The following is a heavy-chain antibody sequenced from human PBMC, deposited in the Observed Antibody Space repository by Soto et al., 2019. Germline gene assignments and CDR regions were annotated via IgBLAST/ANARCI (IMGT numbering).Heavy chain of an antibody. CDR2: IIPIFGAA. J-gene: IGHJ6*02. V-gene: IGHV1-69*06. CDR3: ASCSSYYYYGMDV. Sequence: SVKVSCKASGGTFSSYAISWVRQAPGQGLEWMGGIIPIFGAANYAQKFQGRVTITADKSTSTAYMELSSLRSEDTAVYYCASCSSYYYYGMDVGGQGTTVTVSS. CDR1: GGTFSSYA. D-gene: IGHD6-6*01.